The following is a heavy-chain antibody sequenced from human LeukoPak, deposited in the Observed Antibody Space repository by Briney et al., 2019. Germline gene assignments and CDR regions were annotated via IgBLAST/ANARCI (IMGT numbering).Heavy chain of an antibody. V-gene: IGHV3-48*01. CDR3: ARAEGLYLRSSSSDY. J-gene: IGHJ4*02. CDR2: ISSSSSTI. CDR1: GFTFSSYS. Sequence: PGGSLRLSCAASGFTFSSYSMNWVRQAPGKGLEWVSYISSSSSTIYYADSVKGRFTISRDNAKNSLYLQMNSLRAEDTAVYYCARAEGLYLRSSSSDYWGQGTLVTVSS. D-gene: IGHD6-6*01.